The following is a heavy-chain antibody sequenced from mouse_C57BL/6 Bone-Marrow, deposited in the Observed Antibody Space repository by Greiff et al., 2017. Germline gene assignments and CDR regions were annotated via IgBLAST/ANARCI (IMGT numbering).Heavy chain of an antibody. V-gene: IGHV1-54*01. D-gene: IGHD2-3*01. CDR3: ARWWLLPAWFAY. Sequence: QVQLKQSGAELVRPGTSVKVSCKASGYAFTNYLIEWVKQRPGQGLEWIGVINPGSGGTNYNEKFKGKATLTVDTSSSTAYMELHSLTSEDSAVYFCARWWLLPAWFAYWGQGTLVTVSA. CDR2: INPGSGGT. CDR1: GYAFTNYL. J-gene: IGHJ3*01.